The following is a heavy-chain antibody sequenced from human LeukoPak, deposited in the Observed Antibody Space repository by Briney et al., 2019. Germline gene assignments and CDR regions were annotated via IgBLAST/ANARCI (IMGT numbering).Heavy chain of an antibody. J-gene: IGHJ4*02. CDR2: IYYSGAT. CDR1: GGSISSGGYS. D-gene: IGHD3-10*01. Sequence: SETLSLTCAVSGGSISSGGYSWSWIRQPPGEGLEWIGYIYYSGATYYNPSLKSRVTISVDTSKNQFSLKLSSVTAADTAVYYCASLWFGELRLWGQGTLVTVSS. CDR3: ASLWFGELRL. V-gene: IGHV4-30-4*07.